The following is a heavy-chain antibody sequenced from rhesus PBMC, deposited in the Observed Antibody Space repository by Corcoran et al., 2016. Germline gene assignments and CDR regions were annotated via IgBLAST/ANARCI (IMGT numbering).Heavy chain of an antibody. V-gene: IGHV4S12*01. D-gene: IGHD4-35*01. CDR2: LYSNSEST. CDR3: ARRNYGNSWDY. CDR1: GGTISRGSWY. Sequence: QVQLQESGPGVVQPSETLSLTCAVSGGTISRGSWYRSWIRQPPGKGLEWIGGLYSNSESTNYNPSLKSRVTISKDTSKNQFSLKLSSVTAADTAVYYCARRNYGNSWDYWGQGVLVTVSS. J-gene: IGHJ4*01.